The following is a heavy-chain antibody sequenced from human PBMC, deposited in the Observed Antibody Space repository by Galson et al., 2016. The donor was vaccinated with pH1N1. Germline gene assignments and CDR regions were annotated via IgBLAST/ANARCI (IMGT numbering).Heavy chain of an antibody. CDR2: ISGSGGRT. Sequence: SLRLSCAASGFKFDNYAMTWVRWAPGKGLQWVSAISGSGGRTYYADSVKDRFTISRDNSKKTLFLQMTSLRVEDTAVYYCAKDRYSSGQFFDSWGRGILVTVSS. J-gene: IGHJ4*02. D-gene: IGHD6-19*01. V-gene: IGHV3-23*01. CDR1: GFKFDNYA. CDR3: AKDRYSSGQFFDS.